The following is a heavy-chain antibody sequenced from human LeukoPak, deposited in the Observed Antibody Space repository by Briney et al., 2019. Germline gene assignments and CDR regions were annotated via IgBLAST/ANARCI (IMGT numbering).Heavy chain of an antibody. Sequence: SVKVSCKASGGTFSSYAIRWVRQAPGQGLEWMGRIIPILGIANYAQKFQGRVTITADKSTSTAYMELSSLRSEDTAVYYCARPIVVVPAATNYYYYGMDVWGQGTTVTVSS. CDR2: IIPILGIA. CDR1: GGTFSSYA. D-gene: IGHD2-2*01. CDR3: ARPIVVVPAATNYYYYGMDV. J-gene: IGHJ6*02. V-gene: IGHV1-69*04.